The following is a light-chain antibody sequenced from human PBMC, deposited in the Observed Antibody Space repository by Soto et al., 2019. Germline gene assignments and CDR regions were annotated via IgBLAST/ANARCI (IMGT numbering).Light chain of an antibody. J-gene: IGKJ1*01. V-gene: IGKV1-5*01. CDR3: QQYHSYFRT. CDR2: DAS. Sequence: DIEMTRPPSTRYASGVDIFTGSLRASQSISSWLAWYQQKPGKALKLLIFDASILERRAPQTFSATGSGTEFTPTISSLQPDAFPTPYCQQYHSYFRTCGQGTKVDIK. CDR1: QSISSW.